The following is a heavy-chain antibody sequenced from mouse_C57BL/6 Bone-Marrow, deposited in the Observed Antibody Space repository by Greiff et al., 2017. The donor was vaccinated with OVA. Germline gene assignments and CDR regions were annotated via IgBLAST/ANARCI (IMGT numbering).Heavy chain of an antibody. D-gene: IGHD3-2*02. J-gene: IGHJ3*01. V-gene: IGHV1-85*01. CDR1: GYTFTSYD. CDR3: ARYQTAQAAAWFAY. Sequence: QVQLKESGPEMVKPGASVKLSCKASGYTFTSYDINWVKQRPGQGLEWIGWIYPRDGSTKYNEKFKGKATLTVDTSSSTAYMELHSLTSEDSAVYFCARYQTAQAAAWFAYWGQGTLVTVSA. CDR2: IYPRDGST.